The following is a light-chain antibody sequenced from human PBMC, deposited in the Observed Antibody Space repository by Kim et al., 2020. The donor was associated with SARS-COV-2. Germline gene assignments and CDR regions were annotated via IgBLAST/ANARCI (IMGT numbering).Light chain of an antibody. V-gene: IGKV2-30*01. CDR2: QIS. CDR1: QSVVNRDGNNY. Sequence: PASISGRSRQSVVNRDGNNYVNWLQQRPGQSPRLLVYQISKRASGVPDRFSGSGSGNDFTLKISGVEAEDVGIYYCLQGTHWPKTFGQGTKLEI. J-gene: IGKJ2*01. CDR3: LQGTHWPKT.